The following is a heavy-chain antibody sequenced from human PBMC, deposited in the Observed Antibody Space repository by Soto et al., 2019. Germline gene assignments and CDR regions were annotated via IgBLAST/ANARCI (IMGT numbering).Heavy chain of an antibody. J-gene: IGHJ4*02. CDR2: IVPLTGMT. V-gene: IGHV1-69*02. Sequence: QVQLVQSGAEVKKPGSSVRVSCTPSGGTFSSYTISWVRQAPGQGLEWMGRIVPLTGMTRYAQKFQGRLTITAVTSTTTAYLELSSLTSEDSAVYFCSRGVASLVDSWGQGTQVTVSS. D-gene: IGHD2-15*01. CDR3: SRGVASLVDS. CDR1: GGTFSSYT.